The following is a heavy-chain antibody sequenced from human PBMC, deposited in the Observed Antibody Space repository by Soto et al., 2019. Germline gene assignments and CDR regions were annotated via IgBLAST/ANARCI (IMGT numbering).Heavy chain of an antibody. CDR3: ARGRGNVPNYYYYMDV. V-gene: IGHV1-8*02. CDR2: MNPNSGNT. CDR1: GYTSTSYD. Sequence: ASVKVSCKASGYTSTSYDINWVRQATGQGLEWMGWMNPNSGNTGYAQKFQGRVTLTRNTSISTAYMELSSLRSEDTAVYYCARGRGNVPNYYYYMDVWGKGTTVTVSS. J-gene: IGHJ6*03.